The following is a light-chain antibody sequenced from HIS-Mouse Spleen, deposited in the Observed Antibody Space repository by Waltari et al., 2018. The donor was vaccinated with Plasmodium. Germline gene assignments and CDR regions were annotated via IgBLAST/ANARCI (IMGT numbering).Light chain of an antibody. J-gene: IGKJ3*01. CDR3: QQYNNWSFT. V-gene: IGKV3-15*01. Sequence: EIVMTQSPATLSVSRGERDPLSCRASQSVSSNLAWYQQKPGQAPRLLIYGASTRATGIPARFSGSGSGTEFTLTISSLQSEDFAVYYCQQYNNWSFTFGPGTKVDIK. CDR1: QSVSSN. CDR2: GAS.